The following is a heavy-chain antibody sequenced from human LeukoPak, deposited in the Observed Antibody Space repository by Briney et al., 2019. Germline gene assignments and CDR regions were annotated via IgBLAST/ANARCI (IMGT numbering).Heavy chain of an antibody. CDR2: IYYSGST. Sequence: PSETLSLTCTVSGGSISSGSYYWSWIRQLPGKGLEWIGYIYYSGSTNYNPSLKSRVSISLDTSKNQFSLKLTSVTAADTAVYYCARSAGYQLLEGYYYYMDVWGKGTTVTVSS. J-gene: IGHJ6*03. CDR1: GGSISSGSYY. D-gene: IGHD2-2*01. V-gene: IGHV4-61*01. CDR3: ARSAGYQLLEGYYYYMDV.